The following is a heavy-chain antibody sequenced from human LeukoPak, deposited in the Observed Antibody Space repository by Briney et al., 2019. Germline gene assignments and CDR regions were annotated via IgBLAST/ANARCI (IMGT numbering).Heavy chain of an antibody. CDR2: VDPGNGKT. CDR1: GYPFSDYY. J-gene: IGHJ4*01. D-gene: IGHD3-16*01. CDR3: ATDTTIGY. V-gene: IGHV1-69-2*01. Sequence: GASVKVSCKASGYPFSDYYMHWIQQAPGKGLEWMGRVDPGNGKTIYAEKFQGRVTITADTSTNTAYMQLSGLKSEDTATYYCATDTTIGYWGQGTLVSVSS.